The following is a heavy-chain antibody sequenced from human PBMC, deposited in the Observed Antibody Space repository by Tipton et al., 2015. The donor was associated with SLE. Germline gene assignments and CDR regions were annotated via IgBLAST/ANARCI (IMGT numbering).Heavy chain of an antibody. CDR2: ISRTGDNT. D-gene: IGHD2-21*01. CDR3: AKDAYAYCRGDCYPLFDY. Sequence: SLRLSCAASGFTFNDYAMSWVRQAPGKGRVWVSGISRTGDNTYYADSVKGRFTISRDNSKNTLYLQMDSLRDEDTAVYYCAKDAYAYCRGDCYPLFDYWGQGTLVSVSS. J-gene: IGHJ4*02. V-gene: IGHV3-23*01. CDR1: GFTFNDYA.